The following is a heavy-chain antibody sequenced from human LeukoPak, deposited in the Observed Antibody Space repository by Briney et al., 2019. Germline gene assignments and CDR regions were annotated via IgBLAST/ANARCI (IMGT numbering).Heavy chain of an antibody. CDR1: GLTFDDYT. CDR2: ISWDGGST. Sequence: GGSLRLSCAASGLTFDDYTMHWVRQAPGKGLEWVSLISWDGGSTYYADSVKGRFTISRDNSKNSLYLQMNSLRPEDTALYYCVKADRGGDYGDYYSFDYWGQGTLVTVSS. D-gene: IGHD4-17*01. CDR3: VKADRGGDYGDYYSFDY. V-gene: IGHV3-43*01. J-gene: IGHJ4*02.